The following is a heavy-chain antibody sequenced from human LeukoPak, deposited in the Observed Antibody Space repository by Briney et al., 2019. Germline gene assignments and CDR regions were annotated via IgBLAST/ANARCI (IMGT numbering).Heavy chain of an antibody. CDR1: GYTFTSYG. J-gene: IGHJ4*02. D-gene: IGHD2-8*01. CDR3: ARRYCTNGVCYTLPLDY. CDR2: INPNSGGT. Sequence: ASVKVSCKASGYTFTSYGISWVRQAPGQGLEWMGWINPNSGGTNYAQKFQGRVTMTRGTSISTAYMELSRLRSDDTAVYYCARRYCTNGVCYTLPLDYWGQGTLVTVSS. V-gene: IGHV1-2*02.